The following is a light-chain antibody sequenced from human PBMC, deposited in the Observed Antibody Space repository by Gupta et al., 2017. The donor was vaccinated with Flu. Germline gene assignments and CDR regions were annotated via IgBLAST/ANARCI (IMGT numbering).Light chain of an antibody. Sequence: DIVLTQSPGTLSLSPGERATLSCRASQSVSNNHLAWYQQKPGQAPRLFIYGASSRATGIPDRFSGSGSGTDFTLTISRLDPEDFAVYYCQQDGASPRTFGQGTKVEIK. CDR3: QQDGASPRT. CDR1: QSVSNNH. CDR2: GAS. J-gene: IGKJ1*01. V-gene: IGKV3-20*01.